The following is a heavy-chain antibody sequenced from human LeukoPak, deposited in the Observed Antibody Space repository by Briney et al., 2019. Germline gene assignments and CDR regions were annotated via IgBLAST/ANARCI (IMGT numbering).Heavy chain of an antibody. D-gene: IGHD3-3*01. CDR1: GFTFSSYL. V-gene: IGHV3-7*01. Sequence: TGGSLRLSCAASGFTFSSYLMSWVRQAPGKGLEWVANIKQDGSEKYYVDSVKGRFTISRDNAKNSLYLQMNSLRADDTAVYYCARGGISAPYDFWSGYYNRRDYYYYYMDVWGKGTTVNVSS. CDR3: ARGGISAPYDFWSGYYNRRDYYYYYMDV. J-gene: IGHJ6*03. CDR2: IKQDGSEK.